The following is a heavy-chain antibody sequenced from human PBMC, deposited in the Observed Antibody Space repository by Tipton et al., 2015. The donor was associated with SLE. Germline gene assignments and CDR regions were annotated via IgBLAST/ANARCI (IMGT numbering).Heavy chain of an antibody. D-gene: IGHD2-8*02. CDR3: AKYVLVTLWYFDL. CDR1: GFTFSSYA. V-gene: IGHV3-23*01. CDR2: ISGSGGST. J-gene: IGHJ2*01. Sequence: SLRLSCAASGFTFSSYAMSWVRQAPGKGLEWVSAISGSGGSTYYADSVKGRFTISRDNSKNTLYLQMNSLRAEDTAVYYCAKYVLVTLWYFDLWGRGTLVTVSS.